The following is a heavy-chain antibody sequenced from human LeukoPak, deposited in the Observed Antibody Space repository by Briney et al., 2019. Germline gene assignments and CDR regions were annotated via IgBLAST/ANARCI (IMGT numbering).Heavy chain of an antibody. D-gene: IGHD1-14*01. CDR3: GKGGMLPEFGLFKI. V-gene: IGHV3-30*18. CDR2: ISYDGSNK. Sequence: GRSLRLSCAASGFTFSSYGMHWVRQAPGKGLEWVAVISYDGSNKYYADSVKGRFTISRDNSKNTLYLQMNSLRAEDTAVYYCGKGGMLPEFGLFKIWGKG. CDR1: GFTFSSYG. J-gene: IGHJ6*03.